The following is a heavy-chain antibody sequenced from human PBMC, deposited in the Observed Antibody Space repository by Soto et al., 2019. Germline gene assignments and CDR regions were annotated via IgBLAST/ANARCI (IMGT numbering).Heavy chain of an antibody. CDR2: ISAQNGNT. J-gene: IGHJ6*02. CDR1: GYTFTSYA. D-gene: IGHD4-4*01. CDR3: VRDPTVTTGYYFCGMDV. V-gene: IGHV1-18*01. Sequence: QVQLVQSGAEVREPGASVKVSCETSGYTFTSYAISWVRQAPGQGLEWMGWISAQNGNTNYAQKLTGRVTMTTDTSTTTAYMELRSLRSDDTAVYYCVRDPTVTTGYYFCGMDVWGQGTTVIVSS.